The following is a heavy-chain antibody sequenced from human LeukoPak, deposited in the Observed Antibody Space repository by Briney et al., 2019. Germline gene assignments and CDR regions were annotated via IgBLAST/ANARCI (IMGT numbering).Heavy chain of an antibody. Sequence: GGSLRLSCAASGFTLTTYAVNWVRQAPGKGLEWVSGIGGGGTEYYADSVKGRFTISRDNSKNTLYLQMNSLRAEDTAVYYCASRQGLGWHYVNWGQGTLVTVSS. CDR1: GFTLTTYA. V-gene: IGHV3-23*01. CDR3: ASRQGLGWHYVN. J-gene: IGHJ4*02. D-gene: IGHD3-10*02. CDR2: IGGGGTE.